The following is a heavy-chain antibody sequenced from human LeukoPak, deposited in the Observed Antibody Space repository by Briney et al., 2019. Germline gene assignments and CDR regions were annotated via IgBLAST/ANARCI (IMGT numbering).Heavy chain of an antibody. CDR2: INPNSGVT. CDR1: GYTFTGYY. Sequence: ASVKVSCKASGYTFTGYYMHWVRQAPGQGLEWMGWINPNSGVTNYAQKFQGRVTITADESTSTAYMELSSLRSEDTAVYYCASISEIVVEPAAIDYYYYMDVWGKGTTVTVSS. V-gene: IGHV1-2*02. D-gene: IGHD2-2*01. CDR3: ASISEIVVEPAAIDYYYYMDV. J-gene: IGHJ6*03.